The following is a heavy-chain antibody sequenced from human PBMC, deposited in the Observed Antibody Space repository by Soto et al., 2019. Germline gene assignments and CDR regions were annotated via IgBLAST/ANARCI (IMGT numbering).Heavy chain of an antibody. V-gene: IGHV1-8*01. CDR2: MNPNSGNT. J-gene: IGHJ4*02. CDR3: AREQSSGYYYDY. CDR1: GYTFTSYD. D-gene: IGHD3-22*01. Sequence: QVQLVQSGAEVKKPGASVKVSCKASGYTFTSYDINWVRQATGQGLEWMGWMNPNSGNTAYAQKFQGRVTMPRNTSISTAYMELSSLRSEDTAVYYCAREQSSGYYYDYWGQGTLVTVSS.